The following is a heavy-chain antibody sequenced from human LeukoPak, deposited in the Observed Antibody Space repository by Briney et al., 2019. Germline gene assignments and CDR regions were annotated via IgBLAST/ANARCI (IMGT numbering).Heavy chain of an antibody. V-gene: IGHV3-23*01. Sequence: PGGSLRLSCAASGFTFSSYAMSWVRQPPGKGWEWVSAISGSGGSTYYADSVKGRFTISRDNSKNTLYLQMNSLRAEDTAVYYCAKDHSRSGYYPYWGQGTLVTVSS. D-gene: IGHD3-3*01. CDR1: GFTFSSYA. CDR3: AKDHSRSGYYPY. J-gene: IGHJ4*02. CDR2: ISGSGGST.